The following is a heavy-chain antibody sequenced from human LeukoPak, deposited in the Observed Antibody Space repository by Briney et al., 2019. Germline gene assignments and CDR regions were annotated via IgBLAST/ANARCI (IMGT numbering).Heavy chain of an antibody. D-gene: IGHD6-13*01. CDR3: ARPGALDSSSWYGGAFDI. Sequence: KPRESLKISCKGSGYSFTSYWIGWVRQMPVKGLEWMGSIYPGDSDTRYSPSFQGQVTISADKSISTAYLQWRSLKASDTAIYHCARPGALDSSSWYGGAFDIWGQGTMVTVSS. V-gene: IGHV5-51*01. CDR1: GYSFTSYW. CDR2: IYPGDSDT. J-gene: IGHJ3*02.